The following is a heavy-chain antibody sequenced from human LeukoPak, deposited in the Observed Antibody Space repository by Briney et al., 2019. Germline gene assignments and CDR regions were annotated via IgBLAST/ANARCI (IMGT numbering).Heavy chain of an antibody. CDR2: ISSSSIYI. J-gene: IGHJ6*03. D-gene: IGHD3-10*01. V-gene: IGHV3-21*01. Sequence: TGGSLRLSCAASGFTFSTYSMNWVRQAPGKGLEWVSSISSSSIYIYYADSVKGRFTISRDNAKNSLYLQMNNLRAEDTAVYYCASEGGSYGSGSYRPNYYYYYMDVWGKGTTVTVSS. CDR3: ASEGGSYGSGSYRPNYYYYYMDV. CDR1: GFTFSTYS.